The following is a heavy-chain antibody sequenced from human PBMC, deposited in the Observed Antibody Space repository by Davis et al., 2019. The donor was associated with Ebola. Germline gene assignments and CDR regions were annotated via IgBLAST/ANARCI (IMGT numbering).Heavy chain of an antibody. CDR3: AKMGCSSTTCTFDY. Sequence: GESLKISCAASGFTFSSYAMSWVRQAPGKGLEWVSAISGSGVSTYYADSVKGRFTISRDNSKNTLYLQMNSLRAEDTAVYYCAKMGCSSTTCTFDYWGQGTLVTVSS. CDR1: GFTFSSYA. J-gene: IGHJ4*02. D-gene: IGHD2-2*01. CDR2: ISGSGVST. V-gene: IGHV3-23*01.